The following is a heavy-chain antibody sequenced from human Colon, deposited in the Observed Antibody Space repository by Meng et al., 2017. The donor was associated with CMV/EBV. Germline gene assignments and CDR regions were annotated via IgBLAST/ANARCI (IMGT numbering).Heavy chain of an antibody. CDR1: GFTFSSYA. V-gene: IGHV3-23*03. J-gene: IGHJ4*02. D-gene: IGHD3-3*01. CDR2: IYGNGDGST. CDR3: AKPSDTKSFTIDN. Sequence: GGSLRLSCAASGFTFSSYAMSWVRQAPGSGLHWVSLIYGNGDGSTFYAEFVQGRFTISRDDSMNTLYLQINGLRAEDTAVYYFAKPSDTKSFTIDNWGQGALVTVSS.